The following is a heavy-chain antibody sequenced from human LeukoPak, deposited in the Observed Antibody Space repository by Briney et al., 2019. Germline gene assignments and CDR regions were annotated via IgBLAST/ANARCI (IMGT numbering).Heavy chain of an antibody. J-gene: IGHJ4*02. Sequence: GESLNISCKGSGYSFTSYWIGWVRQMPGKGLEWMGIIYPGDSDTRYSRSFQGQVTISADKSISTAYLQWSSLKASDTAMYYCARQIAAGTWDLDYWGQGTLVTVSS. CDR1: GYSFTSYW. CDR3: ARQIAAGTWDLDY. V-gene: IGHV5-51*01. CDR2: IYPGDSDT. D-gene: IGHD6-13*01.